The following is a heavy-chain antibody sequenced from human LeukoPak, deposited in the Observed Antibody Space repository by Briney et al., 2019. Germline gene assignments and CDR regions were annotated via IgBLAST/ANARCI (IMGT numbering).Heavy chain of an antibody. CDR1: RFTFNSYA. V-gene: IGHV3-23*01. D-gene: IGHD3-10*01. CDR3: ARGWEFGAP. Sequence: GGSLRLSCAASRFTFNSYAMSWVRQAPGKGLEWVSAISGSGGSTYYAASVKGRFTISRDNAKNTLYLQMNGLRVEDTAVYYCARGWEFGAPWGQGTLVTVSS. CDR2: ISGSGGST. J-gene: IGHJ5*02.